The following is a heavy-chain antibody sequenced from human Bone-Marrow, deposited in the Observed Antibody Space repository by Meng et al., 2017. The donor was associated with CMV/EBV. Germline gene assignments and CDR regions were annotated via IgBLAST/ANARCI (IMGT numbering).Heavy chain of an antibody. J-gene: IGHJ4*02. CDR2: ISGSGGST. CDR3: AKNPGYNSETSFDY. CDR1: GFTFSSYA. V-gene: IGHV3-23*01. Sequence: GGSLRLSCAASGFTFSSYAMSWVRQAPGKGLEWVSAISGSGGSTYYADSVKGRFTISRDNSKNTLYLPMNSLRAEDTAVYYCAKNPGYNSETSFDYWAQGTLVTVSS. D-gene: IGHD5-24*01.